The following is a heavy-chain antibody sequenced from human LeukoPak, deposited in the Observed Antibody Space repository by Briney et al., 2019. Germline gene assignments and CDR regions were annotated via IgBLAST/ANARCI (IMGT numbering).Heavy chain of an antibody. CDR3: ARDPGPPDAFDI. V-gene: IGHV4-59*01. J-gene: IGHJ3*02. CDR1: GGSISSYY. Sequence: PSETLSLTCTVSGGSISSYYWSWIRQPPGKGLEWIGYIYYSGSTNYNPSLKSRVTMSVDTSKNQFSLKLSSVTAADTAVYYCARDPGPPDAFDIWGQGTMVTVSS. CDR2: IYYSGST.